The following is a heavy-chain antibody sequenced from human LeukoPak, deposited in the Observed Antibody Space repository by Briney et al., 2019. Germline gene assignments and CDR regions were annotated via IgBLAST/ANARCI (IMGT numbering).Heavy chain of an antibody. CDR1: GFSFTTYW. CDR2: INQYGTEK. J-gene: IGHJ4*02. CDR3: ARTPRANLEWLPSFDY. D-gene: IGHD3-3*01. Sequence: GGSLRLSCAASGFSFTTYWMTWVRRAPGKGLEWVANINQYGTEKYYGESVKGRFTISRDNAKNSLYLQMNSLRAEDTAVYYCARTPRANLEWLPSFDYRGQGTLVTVSS. V-gene: IGHV3-7*03.